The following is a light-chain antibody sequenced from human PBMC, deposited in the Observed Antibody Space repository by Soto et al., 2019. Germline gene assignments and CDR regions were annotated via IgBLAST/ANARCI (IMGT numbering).Light chain of an antibody. Sequence: EIVLTQSPGTLSLSPGERATLSCRASQSVSSSYLAWYQQKPGQAPRLLIYGASSRATGIADRFSGSGSGTDFTLTIGILEPEDFAVYYCRQYGISPLTFGQGTKVESK. CDR3: RQYGISPLT. V-gene: IGKV3-20*01. J-gene: IGKJ1*01. CDR2: GAS. CDR1: QSVSSSY.